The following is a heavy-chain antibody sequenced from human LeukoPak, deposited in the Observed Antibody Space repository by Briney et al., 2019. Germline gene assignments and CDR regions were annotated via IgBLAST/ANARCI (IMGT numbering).Heavy chain of an antibody. D-gene: IGHD1-26*01. Sequence: PSETLSLTCAVSGDSINSRSYYWAWIRQPPGKGLEWIGSIYHSESTYYNPSLKSRVTISLDTSKNQFSLKLSSVTAADTAVYYCAGSYYYYYYMDVWGKGTTVTVSS. J-gene: IGHJ6*03. CDR2: IYHSEST. CDR3: AGSYYYYYYMDV. CDR1: GDSINSRSYY. V-gene: IGHV4-39*07.